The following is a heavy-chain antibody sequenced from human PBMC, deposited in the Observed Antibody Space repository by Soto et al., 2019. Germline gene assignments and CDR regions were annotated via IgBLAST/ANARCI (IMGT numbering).Heavy chain of an antibody. CDR3: ARDRYYSGSYGR. D-gene: IGHD1-26*01. J-gene: IGHJ4*02. V-gene: IGHV1-2*02. CDR2: INPNSGGT. CDR1: GYTFTGYY. Sequence: WASVKVSCKASGYTFTGYYMHWVRQAPGQGLEWMGWINPNSGGTNYAQKFQGRVTMTRDTSISTAYMELSRLRSDDTAVYYCARDRYYSGSYGRWGQGTLVTVSS.